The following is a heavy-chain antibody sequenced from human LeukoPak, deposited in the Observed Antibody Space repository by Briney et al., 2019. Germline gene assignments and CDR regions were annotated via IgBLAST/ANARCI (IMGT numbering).Heavy chain of an antibody. V-gene: IGHV1-8*02. D-gene: IGHD5-18*01. J-gene: IGHJ4*02. CDR2: MNPNSGNT. CDR3: ARAADRGYSYGYDY. CDR1: GYTFTSYD. Sequence: ASVKVSCKASGYTFTSYDINWVRQATGQGLEWMGWMNPNSGNTGYAQKFQGWVTMTRDTSISTAYMELSRLRSDDTAVYYCARAADRGYSYGYDYWGQGTLVTVSS.